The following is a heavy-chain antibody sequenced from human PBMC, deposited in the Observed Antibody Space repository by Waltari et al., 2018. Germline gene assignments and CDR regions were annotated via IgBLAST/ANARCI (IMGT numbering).Heavy chain of an antibody. Sequence: QLQLQESGPGLVKPSETLSLPCFVSGDSMNRRSYSWGWIRQSPGRGLEWVGQMYITGLSEYNPSLRSRVSISIDRSKSQFSLTLTSLTAADTAVYHCARLDPNGFDDSWGQGTLVTVST. CDR2: MYITGLS. D-gene: IGHD2-8*01. J-gene: IGHJ4*02. V-gene: IGHV4-39*01. CDR1: GDSMNRRSYS. CDR3: ARLDPNGFDDS.